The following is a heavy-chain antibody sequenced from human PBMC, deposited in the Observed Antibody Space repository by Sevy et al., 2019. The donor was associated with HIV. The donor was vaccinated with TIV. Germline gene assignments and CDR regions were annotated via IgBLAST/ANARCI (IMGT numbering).Heavy chain of an antibody. Sequence: GGSLRLSCAASGFSFSSFWMSWVRQSPGKGLEWVANIKEDGSEKYYVDSVKGRFTISRDNAKNSLYLQMNSLRAEDTGVYDWAREGQWSHPGDYWGQGTLVTVSS. CDR2: IKEDGSEK. J-gene: IGHJ4*02. D-gene: IGHD2-15*01. V-gene: IGHV3-7*01. CDR1: GFSFSSFW. CDR3: AREGQWSHPGDY.